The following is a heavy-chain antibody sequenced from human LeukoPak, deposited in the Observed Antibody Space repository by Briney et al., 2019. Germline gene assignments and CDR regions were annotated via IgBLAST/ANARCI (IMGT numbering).Heavy chain of an antibody. J-gene: IGHJ4*02. CDR1: GGSISSSSYY. CDR3: ARLNYSYDSSGYYPSSPFDS. V-gene: IGHV4-39*01. D-gene: IGHD3-22*01. CDR2: IYYSGST. Sequence: PSETLSLTCTVSGGSISSSSYYWGWIRPPPGKGLEWIGSIYYSGSTYYNPSLKSRVTISVDTSKNQSSLTLSSVPAADTAVYYCARLNYSYDSSGYYPSSPFDSWGQGTLVTVSS.